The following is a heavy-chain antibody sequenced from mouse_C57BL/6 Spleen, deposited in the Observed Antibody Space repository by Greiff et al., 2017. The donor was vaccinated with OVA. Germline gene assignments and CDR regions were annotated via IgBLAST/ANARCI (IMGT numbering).Heavy chain of an antibody. J-gene: IGHJ1*03. CDR2: FTMYSDAT. CDR1: SFAFMASA. V-gene: IGHV1-49*01. CDR3: ARSGDYYGSSYWYFDV. D-gene: IGHD1-1*01. Sequence: QVQLQQSGAELVRPGSSVKLSCKDSSFAFMASAMHWVKQRPGHGLEWIGSFTMYSDATEYSENFKGKATLTANTSSSTAYMELSSLTSEDSAVYYCARSGDYYGSSYWYFDVWGTGTTVTVSS.